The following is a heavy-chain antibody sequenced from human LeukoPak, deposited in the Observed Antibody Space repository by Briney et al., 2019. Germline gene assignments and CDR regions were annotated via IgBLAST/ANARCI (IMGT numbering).Heavy chain of an antibody. CDR2: INPNTGGT. V-gene: IGHV1-2*02. Sequence: ASVKVSCKASGYTFTGYYIHWVRQAPGQGLEWMGWINPNTGGTNYAQKFQGRVTMSRDTSMTTAYMELSSLISDDTAVCYCARDSCSLSSCPFFGYWGQGILVTVSS. J-gene: IGHJ4*02. CDR1: GYTFTGYY. D-gene: IGHD2-2*01. CDR3: ARDSCSLSSCPFFGY.